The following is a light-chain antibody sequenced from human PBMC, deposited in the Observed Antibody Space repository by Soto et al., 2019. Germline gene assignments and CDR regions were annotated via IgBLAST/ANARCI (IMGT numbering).Light chain of an antibody. CDR3: QQYGSSRT. CDR2: GAS. Sequence: IVVTQSPATLSVSPGERATLSCRASQSVSSNLAWYQQKPGQAPRLLIYGASTGATGVPARFSGSGSGTDFTLTISRLEPEDFAVYYCQQYGSSRTFGQGTKVDIK. V-gene: IGKV3-20*01. CDR1: QSVSSN. J-gene: IGKJ1*01.